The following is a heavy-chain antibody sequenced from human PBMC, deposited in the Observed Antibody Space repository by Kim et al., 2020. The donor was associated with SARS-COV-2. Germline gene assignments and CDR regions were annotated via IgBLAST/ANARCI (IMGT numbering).Heavy chain of an antibody. D-gene: IGHD3-10*01. CDR3: ATSLYMVRGVIPNY. V-gene: IGHV1-24*01. Sequence: AQKFQGRVTMTEDTSTDTAYMELSSLRSEDTAVYYCATSLYMVRGVIPNYWGQGTLVTVSS. J-gene: IGHJ4*02.